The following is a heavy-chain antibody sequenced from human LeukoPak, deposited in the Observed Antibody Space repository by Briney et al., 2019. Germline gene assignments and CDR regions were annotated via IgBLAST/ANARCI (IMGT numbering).Heavy chain of an antibody. CDR2: MSSSSSYI. J-gene: IGHJ4*02. V-gene: IGHV3-21*01. CDR3: VSFYETY. Sequence: PGGSLRLSCAASGFTFSRHTMNWVRQAPGKGLEWVSSMSSSSSYIYYADSVKGRFTISRDNAKNSLDLQMNSLRAEDTAVYYCVSFYETYWGRGTLVTVSS. CDR1: GFTFSRHT. D-gene: IGHD2-2*01.